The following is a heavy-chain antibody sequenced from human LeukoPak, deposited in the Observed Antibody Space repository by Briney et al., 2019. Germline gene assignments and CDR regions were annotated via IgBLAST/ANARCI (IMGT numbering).Heavy chain of an antibody. D-gene: IGHD1/OR15-1a*01. Sequence: GGSLRLSCAASGFTFSSYSMNWVRQAPGKGLEWVSSITSTSSYIYYADSVKGGFTISRDNAKNLLYLQMNSLRAEDTAVYYCARVKGGDNWNNDYWGQGTLVTVSS. CDR1: GFTFSSYS. V-gene: IGHV3-21*01. CDR3: ARVKGGDNWNNDY. CDR2: ITSTSSYI. J-gene: IGHJ4*02.